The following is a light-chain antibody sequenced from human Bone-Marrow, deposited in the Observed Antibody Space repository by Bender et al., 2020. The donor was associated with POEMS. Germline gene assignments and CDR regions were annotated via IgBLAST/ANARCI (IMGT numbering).Light chain of an antibody. J-gene: IGLJ1*01. Sequence: QSALTQPASVSGSPGQSITISCTGTSSDVGGYNYVSWYQHHPGKAPKLMIFEVYKRPSGVPDRFSASKSGNTASLTVSGLQSEDEAEYYCSSHGTGANKFYIFGTGTEVTVL. CDR3: SSHGTGANKFYI. V-gene: IGLV2-8*01. CDR2: EVY. CDR1: SSDVGGYNY.